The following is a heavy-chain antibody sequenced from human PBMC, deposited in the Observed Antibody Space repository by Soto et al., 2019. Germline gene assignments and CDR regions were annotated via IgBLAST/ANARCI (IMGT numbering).Heavy chain of an antibody. CDR2: TRNKANSYTT. D-gene: IGHD6-19*01. V-gene: IGHV3-72*01. J-gene: IGHJ4*02. CDR3: ARAPLRSSGLNGGLDY. Sequence: GGSLRLSCAASGFTFSDHYMDWVRQAPGKGLEWVGRTRNKANSYTTEYAASVKGRFTISRDDSKNSLYLQMNSLKTEDTAVYYCARAPLRSSGLNGGLDYWGQGTLVTVSS. CDR1: GFTFSDHY.